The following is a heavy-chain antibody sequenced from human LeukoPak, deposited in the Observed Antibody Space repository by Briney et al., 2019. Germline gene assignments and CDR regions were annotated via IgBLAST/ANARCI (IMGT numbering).Heavy chain of an antibody. V-gene: IGHV4-59*01. D-gene: IGHD6-13*01. CDR1: GGSISSYY. J-gene: IGHJ6*02. Sequence: SETLSLTCIVSGGSISSYYWSWIRQPPGEGLEWIGYIYYSGSTNYNPSLKSRVTISVDTPKNQFSLKLSSVTAADTAVYYCARMGKDSSSWYRFDYYYGMDVWGQGTTVTVSS. CDR3: ARMGKDSSSWYRFDYYYGMDV. CDR2: IYYSGST.